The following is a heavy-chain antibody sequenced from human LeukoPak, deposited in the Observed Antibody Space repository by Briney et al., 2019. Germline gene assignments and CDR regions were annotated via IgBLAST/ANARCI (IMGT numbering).Heavy chain of an antibody. J-gene: IGHJ6*02. Sequence: PGGSLRLSCAASGFTFSSYAMSWVRQAPGKGLEWVSAISGSGGSTYYADSVKGRFTISRDNSKNTLYLQMNSLRAEDTAVYYCAKNSGRSVGPPGSDYYYGMDVWGQGTTVTVSS. CDR2: ISGSGGST. V-gene: IGHV3-23*01. CDR1: GFTFSSYA. D-gene: IGHD2/OR15-2a*01. CDR3: AKNSGRSVGPPGSDYYYGMDV.